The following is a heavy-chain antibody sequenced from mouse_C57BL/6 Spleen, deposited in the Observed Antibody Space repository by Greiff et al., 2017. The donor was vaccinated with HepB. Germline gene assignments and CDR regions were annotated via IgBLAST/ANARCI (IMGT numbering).Heavy chain of an antibody. CDR2: IYPRSGNT. J-gene: IGHJ4*01. D-gene: IGHD2-4*01. V-gene: IGHV1-81*01. CDR1: GYTFTSYG. CDR3: ARDHYDYLYAMDY. Sequence: VQLQQSVAELARPGASVKLSCKASGYTFTSYGISWVKQRTGQGLEWIGEIYPRSGNTYYNEKFKGKATLTADKSSSTAYMELRSLTSEDSAVYFCARDHYDYLYAMDYWGQGTSVTVSS.